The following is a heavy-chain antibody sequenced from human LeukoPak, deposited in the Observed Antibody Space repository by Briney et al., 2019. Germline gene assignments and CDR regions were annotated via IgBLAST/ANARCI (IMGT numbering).Heavy chain of an antibody. J-gene: IGHJ4*02. D-gene: IGHD5-24*01. CDR3: ARRLTDGYNLGY. CDR1: GYTFTSYY. CDR2: INPSGDST. Sequence: AASLKLSCKASGYTFTSYYMHWVCQAPRQGLEWMGMINPSGDSTRYAQKFQGRVTMTRDASTSTVFRELSSLRSEDTAVYYCARRLTDGYNLGYWGQGTLVTVSS. V-gene: IGHV1-46*01.